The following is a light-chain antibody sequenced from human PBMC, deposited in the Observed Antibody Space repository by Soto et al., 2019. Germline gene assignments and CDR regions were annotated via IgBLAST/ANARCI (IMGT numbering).Light chain of an antibody. Sequence: LTQPASVSGSPGQSITISCTGTSSDVGSYDLVSWYQQHPGKAPKLMIYEASERPSGVSNRFSGSKSGNTASLTISGLQAEDEAYYYCCSYAGSTTFVFGTGSKVPVL. CDR1: SSDVGSYDL. CDR3: CSYAGSTTFV. CDR2: EAS. J-gene: IGLJ1*01. V-gene: IGLV2-23*01.